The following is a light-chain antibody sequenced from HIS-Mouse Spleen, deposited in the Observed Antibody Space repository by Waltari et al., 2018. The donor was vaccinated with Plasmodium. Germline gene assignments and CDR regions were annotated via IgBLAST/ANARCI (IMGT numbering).Light chain of an antibody. CDR3: MIWPSDASGV. V-gene: IGLV5-37*01. CDR1: SAINVGSSH. J-gene: IGLJ3*02. CDR2: SYSDYDK. Sequence: QPVLTQPPSSSASPGESARLTCTLPSAINVGSSHISWFQQQPGSPPRYLLDSYSDYDKGQGSGVPSRFSASKDASANTGILLISGLQSEGEADYYCMIWPSDASGVFGGGTKLTVL.